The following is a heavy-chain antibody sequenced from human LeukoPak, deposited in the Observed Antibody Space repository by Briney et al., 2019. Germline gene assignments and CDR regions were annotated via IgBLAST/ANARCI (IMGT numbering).Heavy chain of an antibody. Sequence: GGSLRLSCAASGFTFSNAWMSWVRQAPGKGLEWIGRIKSKTDGGTTDYAAPVKGRFTISRDDSKNTLYLQMNSLKTEDTAVYYCTTPKYYYDSSGYLCWGQGTLVTVSS. D-gene: IGHD3-22*01. V-gene: IGHV3-15*01. J-gene: IGHJ4*02. CDR3: TTPKYYYDSSGYLC. CDR1: GFTFSNAW. CDR2: IKSKTDGGTT.